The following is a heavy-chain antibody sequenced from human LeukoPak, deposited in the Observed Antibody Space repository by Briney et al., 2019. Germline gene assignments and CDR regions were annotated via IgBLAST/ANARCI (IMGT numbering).Heavy chain of an antibody. V-gene: IGHV4-39*07. J-gene: IGHJ4*02. D-gene: IGHD3-22*01. CDR3: ASDYYDSSGYLLFDY. CDR1: GDSISSNNYY. CDR2: IYTTGST. Sequence: PSETLSLTCTVSGDSISSNNYYWGWIRQPPGEGLEWIGNIYTTGSTYYSPSLKSRVIIPLDTSKNQFSLTLSSVTAADTAVYYCASDYYDSSGYLLFDYWGQGTLVTVSS.